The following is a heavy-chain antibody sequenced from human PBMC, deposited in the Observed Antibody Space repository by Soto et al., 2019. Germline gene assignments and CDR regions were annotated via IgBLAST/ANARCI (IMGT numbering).Heavy chain of an antibody. CDR2: INPNSGGT. D-gene: IGHD6-6*01. Sequence: ASVKVSCKASGYTFTGYYMHWVRQAPGQGLEWMGWINPNSGGTNYAQKFQGWVTMTRDTSISTAYMELSRLRSDDTAVYYCAREQLVPIHYYYGMDVWGQGTTVTVSS. J-gene: IGHJ6*02. CDR1: GYTFTGYY. CDR3: AREQLVPIHYYYGMDV. V-gene: IGHV1-2*04.